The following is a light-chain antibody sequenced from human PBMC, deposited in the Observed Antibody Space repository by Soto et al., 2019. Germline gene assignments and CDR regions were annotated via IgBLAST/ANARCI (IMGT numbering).Light chain of an antibody. CDR3: SSYTSSSTLVV. J-gene: IGLJ1*01. Sequence: QSALTQPASVSGSPGQSITISCTGTCSDVGGYNYVSWYQQHPGKAPKLMIYDVSNRPSGVSNRFSGSKSGNTASLTISGLQAEDEADYYCSSYTSSSTLVVFGTGTKLTVL. CDR1: CSDVGGYNY. V-gene: IGLV2-14*01. CDR2: DVS.